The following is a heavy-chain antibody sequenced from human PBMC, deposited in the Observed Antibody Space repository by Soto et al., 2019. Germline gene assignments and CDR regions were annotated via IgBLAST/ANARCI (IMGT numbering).Heavy chain of an antibody. CDR2: ISFDGSER. D-gene: IGHD4-17*01. CDR3: ANGKYGVRYYYGMDV. J-gene: IGHJ6*02. Sequence: QVQLVESGGGVVQPGTSLRLSCVVSGLTFRDSGMHWVRQAPGTGLEWVAVISFDGSERHYRDSVKGRFSISRDNSRNTLDLQMNSLRGDDSAVYYCANGKYGVRYYYGMDVWGQGSTVTVSS. CDR1: GLTFRDSG. V-gene: IGHV3-30*18.